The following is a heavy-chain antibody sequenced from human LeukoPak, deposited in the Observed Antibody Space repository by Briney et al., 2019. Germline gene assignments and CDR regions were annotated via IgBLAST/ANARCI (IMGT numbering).Heavy chain of an antibody. V-gene: IGHV4-39*02. D-gene: IGHD6-19*01. Sequence: SETLSLTCTVSGGSISSSSYYWGWIRQPPGKGLEWIGSIYYSGSTYYNPSLKSRVTISVDTSKNQFSLKLSSVTAADTAVFYCAREPERSSGWYSDAFDIWGQGTMVTVSS. CDR1: GGSISSSSYY. CDR2: IYYSGST. J-gene: IGHJ3*02. CDR3: AREPERSSGWYSDAFDI.